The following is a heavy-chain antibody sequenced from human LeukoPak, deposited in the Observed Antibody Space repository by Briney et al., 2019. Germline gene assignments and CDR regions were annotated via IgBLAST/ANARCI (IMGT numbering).Heavy chain of an antibody. D-gene: IGHD4-17*01. CDR1: GFTFSSYW. J-gene: IGHJ4*02. CDR2: IKSDGTST. Sequence: PGGSLRLSCAASGFTFSSYWMSWVRQAPGKGLVWVSRIKSDGTSTNYADSVKGRFTISRDNAKNTLYLQMNSLGVEDTAVYYCVRDHGDYYFDYWGQGTLVTVSS. CDR3: VRDHGDYYFDY. V-gene: IGHV3-74*01.